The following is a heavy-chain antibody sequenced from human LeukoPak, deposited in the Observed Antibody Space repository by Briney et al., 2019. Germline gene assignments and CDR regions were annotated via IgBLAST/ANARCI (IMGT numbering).Heavy chain of an antibody. CDR3: ARIGGWYASDY. CDR1: GGSFSGYY. D-gene: IGHD6-19*01. V-gene: IGHV4-34*01. CDR2: INHSGST. J-gene: IGHJ4*02. Sequence: PSETLSLTCGVYGGSFSGYYWNWIRQSPGKGLEWIGEINHSGSTNYNPSLKSRVTISVDTSKNQFSLKLSSVTAADTAVYYCARIGGWYASDYWGQGTLVTVSS.